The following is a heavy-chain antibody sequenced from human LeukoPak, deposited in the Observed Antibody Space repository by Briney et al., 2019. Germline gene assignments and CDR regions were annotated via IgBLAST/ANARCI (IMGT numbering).Heavy chain of an antibody. CDR1: GLTFNTYG. D-gene: IGHD3-10*01. CDR2: ISSSSSYT. J-gene: IGHJ3*01. V-gene: IGHV3-21*01. Sequence: GRSLRLSCSASGLTFNTYGMHWVRQAAGKGLEWVSSISSSSSYTKSADSVKGRFTISRDNATNSLYLQMNSLRDEDTAVYYCASFGSGSNLDAFDVWGQGTMVTVST. CDR3: ASFGSGSNLDAFDV.